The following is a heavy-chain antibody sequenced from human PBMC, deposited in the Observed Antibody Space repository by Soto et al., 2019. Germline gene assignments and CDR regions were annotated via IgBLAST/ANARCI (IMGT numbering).Heavy chain of an antibody. J-gene: IGHJ2*01. CDR2: IKSKTYGGTT. CDR3: TTRGGQLPTYWYFDL. V-gene: IGHV3-15*07. CDR1: GFTFSNAW. Sequence: EVQLVESGGGLVKPGGSLRLSCAASGFTFSNAWMNWVRHAPGKGLEWVGRIKSKTYGGTTDYAAPVKGRFTISRDDSKNTLYLQMNSLKTEATAVYYCTTRGGQLPTYWYFDLWGRGTLVTVSS. D-gene: IGHD2-2*01.